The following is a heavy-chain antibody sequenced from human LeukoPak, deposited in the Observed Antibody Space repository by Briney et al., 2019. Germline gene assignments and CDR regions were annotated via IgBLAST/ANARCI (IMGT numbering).Heavy chain of an antibody. J-gene: IGHJ4*02. CDR3: ARDQDYYDSSGPDHFDY. V-gene: IGHV3-11*04. Sequence: GGSLRLSCAASGFTFSDSYMTWIRQAPGKGLEWVSYISNSGSSIYYADSVKGRFTISRDNAKNSLYLQMNSLRAEDTAAYYCARDQDYYDSSGPDHFDYWGQGTLVTVSS. D-gene: IGHD3-22*01. CDR2: ISNSGSSI. CDR1: GFTFSDSY.